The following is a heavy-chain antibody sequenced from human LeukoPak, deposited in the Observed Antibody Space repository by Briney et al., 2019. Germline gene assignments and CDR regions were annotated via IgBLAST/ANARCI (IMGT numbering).Heavy chain of an antibody. CDR3: AREGGLDYYDSSGYYFFDC. J-gene: IGHJ4*02. V-gene: IGHV4-59*01. CDR2: IYYSGST. Sequence: SETLSLTCTVSGGSISSYYWSWIRQPPGKGLEWIGYIYYSGSTNYNPSLKSRVTISVDTSKNQFSLKLSSVTAADTAVYYCAREGGLDYYDSSGYYFFDCWGQGTLVTVSS. D-gene: IGHD3-22*01. CDR1: GGSISSYY.